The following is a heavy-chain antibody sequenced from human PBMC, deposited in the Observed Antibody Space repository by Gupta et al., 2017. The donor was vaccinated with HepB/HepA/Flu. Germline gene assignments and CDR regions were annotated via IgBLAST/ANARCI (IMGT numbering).Heavy chain of an antibody. Sequence: EVQLVESGGGLVKPGGSLRLSCAASAFTFSSYSMNWVRQAPGKGLEWVSSISSSSSYIYYADSVKGRFTISRDNAKNSLYLQMNSLRAEDTAVYYCARDEGRGYFDLWGRGTLVTVSS. CDR2: ISSSSSYI. CDR3: ARDEGRGYFDL. V-gene: IGHV3-21*01. CDR1: AFTFSSYS. J-gene: IGHJ2*01.